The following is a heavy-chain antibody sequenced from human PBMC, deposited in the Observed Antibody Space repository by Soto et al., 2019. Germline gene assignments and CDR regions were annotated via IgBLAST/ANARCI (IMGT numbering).Heavy chain of an antibody. D-gene: IGHD2-15*01. CDR2: TYYRSEWYN. J-gene: IGHJ6*02. V-gene: IGHV6-1*01. CDR1: GDSVSSKTAA. Sequence: SQTLSLTCVISGDSVSSKTAAWNWIRQSPSRGLEWLGRTYYRSEWYNDYAESVKSRLSINADTSRNQFSLQLNYVTPEDTAVYYCARVHCSAGTCLDGLDFWGQGTTVTVSS. CDR3: ARVHCSAGTCLDGLDF.